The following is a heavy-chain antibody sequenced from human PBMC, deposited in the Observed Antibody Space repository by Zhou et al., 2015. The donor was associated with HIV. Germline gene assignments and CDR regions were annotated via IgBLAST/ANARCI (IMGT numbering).Heavy chain of an antibody. D-gene: IGHD3-22*01. Sequence: QVQLVQSGAEVKKPGSSVKVSCKASGGTFSSYAISWVRQAPGQGLEWMGGIIPIFGTANYAQKFQGRVTITADESTSTAYMELSSLRSEDTAVYYCARHDSSGYYRYYYGMDVWGQGTTVTVSS. CDR2: IIPIFGTA. V-gene: IGHV1-69*01. CDR3: ARHDSSGYYRYYYGMDV. J-gene: IGHJ6*02. CDR1: GGTFSSYA.